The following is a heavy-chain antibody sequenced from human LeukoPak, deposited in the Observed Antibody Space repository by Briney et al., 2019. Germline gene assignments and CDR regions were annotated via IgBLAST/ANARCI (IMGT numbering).Heavy chain of an antibody. V-gene: IGHV4-39*07. J-gene: IGHJ5*02. D-gene: IGHD1-26*01. CDR2: GGNSGGT. CDR3: AKNGQSGFSFDP. CDR1: GGSISSGDYY. Sequence: SETLSLTCTVSGGSISSGDYYWSWIRQPPGKGLEWIGEGGNSGGTKFNPSLKSRVTISADTSKNQFSLKLSSVTAADTAVYYCAKNGQSGFSFDPWGQGTLVTVSS.